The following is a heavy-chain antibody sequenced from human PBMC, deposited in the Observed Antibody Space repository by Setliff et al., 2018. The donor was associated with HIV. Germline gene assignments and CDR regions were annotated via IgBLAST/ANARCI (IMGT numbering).Heavy chain of an antibody. CDR3: TGGGSGWPQNY. V-gene: IGHV3-73*01. J-gene: IGHJ4*02. D-gene: IGHD6-19*01. CDR1: GFTFSGSA. CDR2: IRTKINNYAT. Sequence: ESLRLSCAASGFTFSGSAIHWVRQASGRGLEWIGRIRTKINNYATTYTASVKDRFIITRDDSKNTAFLQMNSIKSEDTAVYYCTGGGSGWPQNYWGQGTLVTVSS.